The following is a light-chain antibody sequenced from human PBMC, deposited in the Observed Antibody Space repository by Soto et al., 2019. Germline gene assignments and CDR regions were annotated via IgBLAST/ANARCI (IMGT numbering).Light chain of an antibody. CDR3: QQVKSYPLT. J-gene: IGKJ4*01. CDR2: AAS. CDR1: QGISSY. Sequence: DIQLTQSPSFLSASVGDRVTITCRASQGISSYLAWYQQKPGKAPKLLIYAASTWQSGVPSRFSGSGSGTEFTLTISSLQPEDFATYYCQQVKSYPLTIGGGTKVDIK. V-gene: IGKV1-9*01.